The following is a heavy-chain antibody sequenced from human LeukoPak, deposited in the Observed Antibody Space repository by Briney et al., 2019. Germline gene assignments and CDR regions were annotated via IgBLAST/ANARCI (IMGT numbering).Heavy chain of an antibody. Sequence: SVKVSCKASGFTFTSSAMQWVRQARGQRLEWIGWIVVGSGNTNYAQKCQERVTITRDMSTSTAYMELSSLRSEDTAVYYCAAALHLNDLTMALPYYWGQGTLVTVSS. CDR3: AAALHLNDLTMALPYY. V-gene: IGHV1-58*02. J-gene: IGHJ4*02. CDR1: GFTFTSSA. CDR2: IVVGSGNT. D-gene: IGHD3-10*01.